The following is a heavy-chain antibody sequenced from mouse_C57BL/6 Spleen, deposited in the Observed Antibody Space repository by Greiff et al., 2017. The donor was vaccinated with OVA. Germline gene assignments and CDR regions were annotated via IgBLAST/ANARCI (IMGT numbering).Heavy chain of an antibody. J-gene: IGHJ3*01. Sequence: QVQLQQPGAELVKPGASVKLSCKASGYTFTSYWMQWVKQRPGQGLEWIGEIDPSDSYTNYNQKFKGKATLTVDTSSSTAYMQLSSLTSEDSAVYYCAGQLRLEAWFAYWGQGTLVTVSA. V-gene: IGHV1-50*01. CDR1: GYTFTSYW. CDR2: IDPSDSYT. D-gene: IGHD3-2*02. CDR3: AGQLRLEAWFAY.